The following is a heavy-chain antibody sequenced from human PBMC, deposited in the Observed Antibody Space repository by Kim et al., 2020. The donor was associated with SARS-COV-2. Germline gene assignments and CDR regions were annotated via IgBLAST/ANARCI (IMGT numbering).Heavy chain of an antibody. CDR1: GFTFDDYA. J-gene: IGHJ4*02. D-gene: IGHD3-10*01. Sequence: GGSLRLSCAASGFTFDDYAMHWVRQAPGKGLEWVSLISWDGGSTYYADSVKGRFTISRDNSKNSLYLQMNSLRAEDTALYYCAKASLWFGELFEPLDYWGQGTLVTVSS. CDR3: AKASLWFGELFEPLDY. V-gene: IGHV3-43D*03. CDR2: ISWDGGST.